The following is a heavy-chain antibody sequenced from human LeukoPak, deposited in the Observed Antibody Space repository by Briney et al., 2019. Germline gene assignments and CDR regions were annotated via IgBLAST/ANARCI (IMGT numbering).Heavy chain of an antibody. CDR3: AREAQIITMVRGYFDY. J-gene: IGHJ4*02. D-gene: IGHD3-10*01. Sequence: GGSLRLSCAASGFTFSDYYMSWIRQAPGKGLEWVSYISSSGSTIYYADSVKGRFTISRDNAKNSLYLQMNSLRAEDTAVYYCAREAQIITMVRGYFDYWGQGILVTVSS. V-gene: IGHV3-11*04. CDR2: ISSSGSTI. CDR1: GFTFSDYY.